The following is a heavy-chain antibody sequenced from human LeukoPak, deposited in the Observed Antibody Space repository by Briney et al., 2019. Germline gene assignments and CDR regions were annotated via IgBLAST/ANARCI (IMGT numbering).Heavy chain of an antibody. D-gene: IGHD3-9*01. CDR3: ASSSLDYYDILTGFYD. J-gene: IGHJ1*01. Sequence: SQTLSLTCTVSGGSISSGGNYWSWIRQHPGKGLEWIGYIYYSGSTYYNPSLKSRVTISVDMSKNQFSLKLSSVTAADTAVYYCASSSLDYYDILTGFYDWGQGTLVTVSS. V-gene: IGHV4-31*03. CDR2: IYYSGST. CDR1: GGSISSGGNY.